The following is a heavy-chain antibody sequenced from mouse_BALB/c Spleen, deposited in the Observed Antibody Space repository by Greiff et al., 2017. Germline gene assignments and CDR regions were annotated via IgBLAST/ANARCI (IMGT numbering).Heavy chain of an antibody. V-gene: IGHV3-8*02. CDR1: GDSITSGY. CDR2: ISYSGST. Sequence: EVQLQQSGPSLVKPSQTLSLTCSVTGDSITSGYWNWIRKFPGNKLEYMGYISYSGSTYYNPSLKSRISITRDTSKNQYYLQLNSVTTEDTATYYCARGGTYDYDGLFAYWGQGTLVTVSA. J-gene: IGHJ3*01. CDR3: ARGGTYDYDGLFAY. D-gene: IGHD2-4*01.